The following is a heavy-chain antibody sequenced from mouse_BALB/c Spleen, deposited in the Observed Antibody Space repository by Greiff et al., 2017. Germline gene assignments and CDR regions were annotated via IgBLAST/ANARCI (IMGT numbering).Heavy chain of an antibody. J-gene: IGHJ4*01. CDR1: GYAFTNYL. D-gene: IGHD2-3*01. Sequence: VQLQESGAELVRPGTSVKVSCKASGYAFTNYLIEWVKQRPGQGLEWIGVINPGSGGTNYNEKFKGKATLTADKSSSTAYMQLSSLTSDDSAVYFCARGGVYDPMGYWGQGTSVTVSS. CDR3: ARGGVYDPMGY. V-gene: IGHV1-54*01. CDR2: INPGSGGT.